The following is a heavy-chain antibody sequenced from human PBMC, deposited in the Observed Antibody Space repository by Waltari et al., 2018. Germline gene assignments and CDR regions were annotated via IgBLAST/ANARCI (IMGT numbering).Heavy chain of an antibody. D-gene: IGHD2-15*01. CDR3: ARDRGGGLYLDS. J-gene: IGHJ4*02. CDR2: IHGSGRI. V-gene: IGHV4-4*02. Sequence: QLQLQQSGPGLVKPSESLSLTCIVSGDSVSSSYLWNWVRQTPGKGLEWIGQIHGSGRINFNPSFESRVTMSIDTSKNQFSLKVSSATAADTAVYYCARDRGGGLYLDSWGQGSLVTVS. CDR1: GDSVSSSYL.